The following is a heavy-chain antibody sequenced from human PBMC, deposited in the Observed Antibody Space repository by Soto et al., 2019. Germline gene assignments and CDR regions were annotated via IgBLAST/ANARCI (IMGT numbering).Heavy chain of an antibody. J-gene: IGHJ5*02. CDR1: GFTFTSYA. CDR2: ISGSGGST. CDR3: ARIIAAAGKGGHWFDP. V-gene: IGHV3-23*01. D-gene: IGHD6-13*01. Sequence: GGSLRLSCAASGFTFTSYAMSWVRQAPGKGLEWVSGISGSGGSTYYADSVKGRFTISRDNAKNSLYLQMNSLRAEDTAVYYCARIIAAAGKGGHWFDPWGQGTLVTVSS.